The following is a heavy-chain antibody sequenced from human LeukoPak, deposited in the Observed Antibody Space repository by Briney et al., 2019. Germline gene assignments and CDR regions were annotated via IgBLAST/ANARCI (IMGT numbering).Heavy chain of an antibody. Sequence: GGSLRLSCAAAGFTFNNYAMSWVRQATGKGLEWVSAISGSDAGTYYADSVKGRFTISRDNSKNTLYLQMNSLRAEDAAVYAKAPLGRCTGVICYYFDYWGQGTLVTVSS. J-gene: IGHJ4*02. CDR3: APLGRCTGVICYYFDY. CDR1: GFTFNNYA. V-gene: IGHV3-23*01. D-gene: IGHD2-15*01. CDR2: ISGSDAGT.